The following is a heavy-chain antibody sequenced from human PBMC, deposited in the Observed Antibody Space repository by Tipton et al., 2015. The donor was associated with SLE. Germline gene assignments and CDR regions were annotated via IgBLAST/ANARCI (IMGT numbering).Heavy chain of an antibody. CDR1: GGSITSHY. J-gene: IGHJ4*02. CDR3: ARGNIVASSFDY. Sequence: TLSLTCTVSGGSITSHYWSWIRQPPGKGLEWIGYIYTSGSTNYNPSLKSRVTISVDTSKNQFSLKLSSVTAADTAVYYCARGNIVASSFDYWGQGTLVTVSS. V-gene: IGHV4-4*08. CDR2: IYTSGST. D-gene: IGHD5-12*01.